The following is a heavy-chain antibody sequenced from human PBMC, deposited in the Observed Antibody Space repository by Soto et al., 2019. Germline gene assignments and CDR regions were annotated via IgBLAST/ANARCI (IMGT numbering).Heavy chain of an antibody. Sequence: QVPLVQSGAEVKKPGSSVKVSCKASGGAFSSYTINWVRQAPGQGLEWMGRIIPMLDITNYPQNFQGRVTITADKSTSTAYMELSSLRSEDTAVYYCTRAVTGYLDYWGQGTLVTVSS. V-gene: IGHV1-69*02. D-gene: IGHD4-4*01. CDR3: TRAVTGYLDY. CDR2: IIPMLDIT. J-gene: IGHJ4*02. CDR1: GGAFSSYT.